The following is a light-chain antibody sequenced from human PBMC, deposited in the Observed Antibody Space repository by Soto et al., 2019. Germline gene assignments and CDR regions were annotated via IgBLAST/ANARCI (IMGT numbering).Light chain of an antibody. CDR2: GAS. V-gene: IGKV3-15*01. CDR3: QHNNNWPRT. Sequence: EVVMTQSPATLSLSPGERATLSCRASQSVGGDLAWYQQKPGQAPRLLIYGASTRATDIPARFSGSGSATEFTLTSSRQQSEDVAVYCCQHNNNWPRTFGGGTKVAIK. J-gene: IGKJ4*01. CDR1: QSVGGD.